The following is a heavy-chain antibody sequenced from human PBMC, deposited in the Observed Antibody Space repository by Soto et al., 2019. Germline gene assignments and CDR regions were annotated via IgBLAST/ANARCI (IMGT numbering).Heavy chain of an antibody. CDR2: FDPEDGET. V-gene: IGHV1-24*01. J-gene: IGHJ4*02. Sequence: ASVKVSCKVSGYTLTELSMHWVRQAPGKGLEWMGGFDPEDGETIYAQKFQGRVTMTEDTSTDTAYMELSSLRSEDTAVYYCATDLRADYYGSGSYKFDHWGQGTLVTVSS. D-gene: IGHD3-10*01. CDR1: GYTLTELS. CDR3: ATDLRADYYGSGSYKFDH.